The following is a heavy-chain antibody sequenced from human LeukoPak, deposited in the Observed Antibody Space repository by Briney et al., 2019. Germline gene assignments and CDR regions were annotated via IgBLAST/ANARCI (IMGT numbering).Heavy chain of an antibody. CDR3: AREVVIFPDYYYYGMDV. D-gene: IGHD3-9*01. V-gene: IGHV3-33*08. CDR2: ISYDGSNK. J-gene: IGHJ6*02. Sequence: PGGSLRLSCAASGFTFSSYGMHWVRQAPGKGLEWVAVISYDGSNKYYADSVKGRFTISRDNAKNSLFLQMNSLRADDTAVYYCAREVVIFPDYYYYGMDVWGQGTTVTVSS. CDR1: GFTFSSYG.